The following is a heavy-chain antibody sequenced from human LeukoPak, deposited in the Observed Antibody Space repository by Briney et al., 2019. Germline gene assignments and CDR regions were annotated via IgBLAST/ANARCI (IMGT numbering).Heavy chain of an antibody. CDR1: GFTFSSYA. Sequence: PGGSLRLSCAASGFTFSSYAMHWVRQAPGKGLEWVAVISYDGSNKYYADSVKGRFTISRDNSKNTLYLQMNSLRAEDTAVYYCASGLYYYDSSGLFDYWGQGTLVTVSS. CDR2: ISYDGSNK. J-gene: IGHJ4*02. CDR3: ASGLYYYDSSGLFDY. V-gene: IGHV3-30-3*01. D-gene: IGHD3-22*01.